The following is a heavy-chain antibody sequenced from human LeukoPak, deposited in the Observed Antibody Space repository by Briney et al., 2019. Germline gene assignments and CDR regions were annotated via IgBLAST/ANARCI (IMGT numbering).Heavy chain of an antibody. D-gene: IGHD3-22*01. V-gene: IGHV3-30*18. Sequence: GGSLRLSCAAPGFTFSSYGMHWVRQAPGKGLEWVAVISYDGSNKYYADSVKGRFTISRDNSKNTLYLQMNSLRAEDTAVYYCAKDTLYYDSSGENDYWGQGTLVTVSS. CDR3: AKDTLYYDSSGENDY. CDR1: GFTFSSYG. CDR2: ISYDGSNK. J-gene: IGHJ4*02.